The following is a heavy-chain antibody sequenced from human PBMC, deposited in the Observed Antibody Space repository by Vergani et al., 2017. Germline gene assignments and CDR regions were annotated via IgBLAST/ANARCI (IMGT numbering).Heavy chain of an antibody. CDR3: ARRGVGATTASYYFDY. Sequence: EVQLVQSGAEVKKPGESLKISCKGSGYSFTSYWIGWVRQMPGKGLEWMGIIYPGDSDTRYSPSFQGQVTIAADKSISTAYLQWSSLKASDTAMYYCARRGVGATTASYYFDYWGQGTRVTVTS. CDR1: GYSFTSYW. CDR2: IYPGDSDT. V-gene: IGHV5-51*03. J-gene: IGHJ4*02. D-gene: IGHD1-26*01.